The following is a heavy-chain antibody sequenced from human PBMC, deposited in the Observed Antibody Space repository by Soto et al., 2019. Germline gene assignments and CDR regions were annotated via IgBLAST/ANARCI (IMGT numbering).Heavy chain of an antibody. J-gene: IGHJ6*02. D-gene: IGHD3-10*01. V-gene: IGHV1-69*02. Sequence: QVQLVQSGAEVKKPGSSVKVSCKASGGTFSSYTISWVRQAPGQGLEWMGRIIPILGIANYAQKFQGRVTITADKSTSTAYMELSSLRSEDTAVYYCARVVRFGELSHYYYGMDVWGQGTTVTVSS. CDR3: ARVVRFGELSHYYYGMDV. CDR1: GGTFSSYT. CDR2: IIPILGIA.